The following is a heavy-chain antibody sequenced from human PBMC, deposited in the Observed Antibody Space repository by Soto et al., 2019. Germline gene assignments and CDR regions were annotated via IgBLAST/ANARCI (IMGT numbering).Heavy chain of an antibody. D-gene: IGHD5-18*01. CDR2: INHSGST. V-gene: IGHV4-34*01. Sequence: SETLSLTCAVYGGSFSGYYWSWIRQPPGKGLEWIGEINHSGSTNYNPSLKSRVTISVDTSKNQFSLKLSSVTAADTAVYYCARGMPRRQLWADYSYYGMDVWGQGTTVTVSS. CDR1: GGSFSGYY. J-gene: IGHJ6*02. CDR3: ARGMPRRQLWADYSYYGMDV.